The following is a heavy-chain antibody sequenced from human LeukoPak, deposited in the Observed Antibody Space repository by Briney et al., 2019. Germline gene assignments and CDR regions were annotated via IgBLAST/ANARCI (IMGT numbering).Heavy chain of an antibody. CDR1: GFTFSSYS. Sequence: GGSLRLSCAASGFTFSSYSMNWVRQAPGKGLEWVSSISSSSSYIYYADSVKGRFTISRDNAKNSLYLQMNSLRAEDTAVYYCARDQNSYDILTGYVEHWFDPWGQGTLVTVSS. CDR3: ARDQNSYDILTGYVEHWFDP. D-gene: IGHD3-9*01. J-gene: IGHJ5*02. V-gene: IGHV3-21*01. CDR2: ISSSSSYI.